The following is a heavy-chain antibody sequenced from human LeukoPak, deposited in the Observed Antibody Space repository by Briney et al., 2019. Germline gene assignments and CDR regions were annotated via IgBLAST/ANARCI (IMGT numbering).Heavy chain of an antibody. CDR3: ARDGERDGYNLYYYYYMDV. J-gene: IGHJ6*03. CDR2: ISYDGSNK. Sequence: PGGSLRLSCAASGFTFSSYAMHWVRQAPGKGLEWVAVISYDGSNKYYADSVKGRFTTSRDNSKNTLYLQMNSLRAEDTAVYYCARDGERDGYNLYYYYYMDVWGKGTTVTVSS. CDR1: GFTFSSYA. D-gene: IGHD5-24*01. V-gene: IGHV3-30*04.